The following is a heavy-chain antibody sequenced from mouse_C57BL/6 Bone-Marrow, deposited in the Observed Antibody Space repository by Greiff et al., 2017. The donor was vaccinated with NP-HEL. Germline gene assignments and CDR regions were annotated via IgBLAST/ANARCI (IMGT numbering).Heavy chain of an antibody. CDR3: AREGLLLRFLFAY. CDR2: IYPRDGST. Sequence: VKLQESGPELVKPGASVKLSCKASGYTFTSYDINWVKQRPGQGLEWIGWIYPRDGSTKYNEKFKGKATLTVDTSSSTAYMELHSLTSEDSAVYFCAREGLLLRFLFAYWGQGTLVTVSA. J-gene: IGHJ3*01. D-gene: IGHD1-1*01. V-gene: IGHV1-85*01. CDR1: GYTFTSYD.